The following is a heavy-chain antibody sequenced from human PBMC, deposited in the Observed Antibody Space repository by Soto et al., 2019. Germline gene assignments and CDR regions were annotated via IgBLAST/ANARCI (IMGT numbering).Heavy chain of an antibody. J-gene: IGHJ4*02. D-gene: IGHD2-15*01. Sequence: SETLSLTCAVSGVSISSYFWSWIRQPPGRGLEWIGYTYHRGSTNYSPSLKSRVAISLDTSENQFSLKVNSVTAADTAVYYCARLRGYPGPIDYSCQG. CDR1: GVSISSYF. CDR2: TYHRGST. V-gene: IGHV4-59*01. CDR3: ARLRGYPGPIDY.